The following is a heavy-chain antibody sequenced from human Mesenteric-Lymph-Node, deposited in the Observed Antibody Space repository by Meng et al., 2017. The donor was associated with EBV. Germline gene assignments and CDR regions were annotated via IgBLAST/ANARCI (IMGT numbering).Heavy chain of an antibody. CDR3: ARASSSGPFDY. CDR1: GYTFSRYG. V-gene: IGHV7-4-1*02. Sequence: QVQLGQLGSGLKKPGASVKVSFKASGYTFSRYGMNWVRQAPGQGLEWMGWINTNTGKPTYAQGLTGRFVFSLDTSVSTAYLQISSLKADDTAVYYCARASSSGPFDYWGQGTLVTVSS. D-gene: IGHD3-10*01. J-gene: IGHJ4*02. CDR2: INTNTGKP.